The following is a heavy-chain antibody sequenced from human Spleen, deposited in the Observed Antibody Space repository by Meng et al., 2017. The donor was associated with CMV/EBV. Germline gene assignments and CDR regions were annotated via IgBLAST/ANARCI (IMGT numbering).Heavy chain of an antibody. CDR3: ARSPGYCSYVSCYRGDWWFDP. D-gene: IGHD2-2*02. J-gene: IGHJ5*02. CDR1: YT. V-gene: IGHV1-69*02. Sequence: YTISWVRQAPGQGLEWMGRIIPILGIANYAQKFQGRVTITADKSTSTAYMELSSLRSDDTAVYYCARSPGYCSYVSCYRGDWWFDPWGQGTLVTVSS. CDR2: IIPILGIA.